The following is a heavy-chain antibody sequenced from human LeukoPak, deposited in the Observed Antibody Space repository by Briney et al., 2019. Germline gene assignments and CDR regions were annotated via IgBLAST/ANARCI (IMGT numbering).Heavy chain of an antibody. CDR1: GGSFSGYY. CDR2: INHSGSP. Sequence: PSETLSLTCTVSGGSFSGYYWRWIRQPPGKGLEWIGEINHSGSPNYNPSLKSRLTISVDTSRNQLSLKLSSVTAADTGVYYCARGLTHWGQGTLVTVSS. J-gene: IGHJ4*02. V-gene: IGHV4-34*01. CDR3: ARGLTH.